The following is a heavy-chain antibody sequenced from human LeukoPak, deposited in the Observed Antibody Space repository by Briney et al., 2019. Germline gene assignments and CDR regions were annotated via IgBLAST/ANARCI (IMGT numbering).Heavy chain of an antibody. CDR2: INHSGST. J-gene: IGHJ6*03. D-gene: IGHD2-2*01. CDR3: ARGRNQLSSMYYYYYMDV. CDR1: GGSFSGYY. V-gene: IGHV4-34*01. Sequence: SETLSLTCAVYGGSFSGYYWSWIRQPPGKGQEWIGEINHSGSTNHNPSLKSRVTISVDTSKNQFSLKLSSVTAADTAVYYCARGRNQLSSMYYYYYMDVWGKGTTVTVSS.